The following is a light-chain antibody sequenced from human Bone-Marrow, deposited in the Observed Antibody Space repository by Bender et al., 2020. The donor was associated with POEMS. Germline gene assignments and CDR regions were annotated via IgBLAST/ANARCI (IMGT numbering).Light chain of an antibody. Sequence: NFMLTQPHSVSESPGKTVTISCTRSSGSIATNYVHWYQQRPGSAPNTVIYEDNQRPSGVPDRFSGSIDTSSNSASLTISGLKTEDEADYYCQSYDDNNQVFGGGTKLTVL. CDR2: EDN. J-gene: IGLJ2*01. V-gene: IGLV6-57*03. CDR3: QSYDDNNQV. CDR1: SGSIATNY.